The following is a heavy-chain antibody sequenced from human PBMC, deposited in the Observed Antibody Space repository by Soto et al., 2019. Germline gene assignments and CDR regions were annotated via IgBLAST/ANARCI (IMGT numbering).Heavy chain of an antibody. CDR2: ISSGGDTT. CDR3: AKDPSTGYADY. V-gene: IGHV3-23*01. Sequence: GGSLRLSCAASGFIFSGYAMSWVRQAPGKGLQWVSTISSGGDTTHYAVSVMGRFTISRDNSKSTMYLQMNSLRAEDTAVYYCAKDPSTGYADYWGQGTLVTVSS. J-gene: IGHJ4*02. CDR1: GFIFSGYA. D-gene: IGHD3-9*01.